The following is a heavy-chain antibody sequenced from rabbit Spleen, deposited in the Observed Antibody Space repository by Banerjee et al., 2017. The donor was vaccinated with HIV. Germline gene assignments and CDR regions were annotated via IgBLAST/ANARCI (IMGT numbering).Heavy chain of an antibody. CDR2: IYAGSSGST. J-gene: IGHJ4*01. Sequence: QSLEESGGDLVKPGASLTLTCTASGFSFSGSFWICWVRQAPGKGLEWIACIYAGSSGSTGYASWAKGRFTISKTSSATVTLQITSLTAADTATYFCATPGAAYDGGDRFDFWGPAPSSPS. V-gene: IGHV1S40*01. CDR3: ATPGAAYDGGDRFDF. CDR1: GFSFSGSFW. D-gene: IGHD6-1*01.